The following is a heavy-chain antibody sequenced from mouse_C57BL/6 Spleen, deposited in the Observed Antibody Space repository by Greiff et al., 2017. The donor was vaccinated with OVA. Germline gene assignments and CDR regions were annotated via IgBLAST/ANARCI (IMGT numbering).Heavy chain of an antibody. Sequence: QVQLQQPGAELVKPGASVKVSCKASGYNFTSYWMHWVKQRPGQGLEWIGRLHPSDSDTNYNQKFKGKAPLTVDKSSSTAYMQLSSLTSEDAAVYYCAMRGYDYGTRDYWGQGTSVTVSS. CDR2: LHPSDSDT. D-gene: IGHD2-4*01. CDR1: GYNFTSYW. V-gene: IGHV1-74*01. CDR3: AMRGYDYGTRDY. J-gene: IGHJ4*01.